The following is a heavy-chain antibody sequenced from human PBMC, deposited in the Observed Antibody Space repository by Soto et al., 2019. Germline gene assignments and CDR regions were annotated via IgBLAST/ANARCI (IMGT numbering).Heavy chain of an antibody. V-gene: IGHV3-23*01. CDR3: AKESIAVAGRYFQH. CDR1: GFTFINYA. D-gene: IGHD6-19*01. Sequence: CGSLRLSWAAAGFTFINYAMSWVRQAPGKGLEWVSAISGSGGSTYYADSVKGRFTISRDNSKNTLYLQMNSLRAEDTAVYYCAKESIAVAGRYFQHWGQGTLVTVSS. J-gene: IGHJ1*01. CDR2: ISGSGGST.